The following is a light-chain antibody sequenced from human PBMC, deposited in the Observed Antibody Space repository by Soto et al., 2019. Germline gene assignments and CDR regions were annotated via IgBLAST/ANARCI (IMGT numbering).Light chain of an antibody. Sequence: IVWARSGDTLSFSPRERAALACSASQTVSSNYLAWCQQRPGQAPRLLIYGASTRAAGIPDRFSGSGSGTAFPLTITRLEPEDSAVHFCQQYTGPPTTFGQGTRLEIK. CDR2: GAS. V-gene: IGKV3-20*01. J-gene: IGKJ5*01. CDR3: QQYTGPPTT. CDR1: QTVSSNY.